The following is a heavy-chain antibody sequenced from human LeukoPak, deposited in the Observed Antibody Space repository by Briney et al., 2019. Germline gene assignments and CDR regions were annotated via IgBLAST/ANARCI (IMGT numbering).Heavy chain of an antibody. CDR2: IYHSGST. Sequence: SETLSLTSAVSGGSISSSNWWSWVRQPPGKGLEWIGEIYHSGSTNYNPSLKSRVTISVDKSKNQFSLKLSSVTAADTAVYYCTSGSYSFYYMDVWGKGTTVTVSS. D-gene: IGHD1-26*01. J-gene: IGHJ6*03. CDR3: TSGSYSFYYMDV. CDR1: GGSISSSNW. V-gene: IGHV4-4*02.